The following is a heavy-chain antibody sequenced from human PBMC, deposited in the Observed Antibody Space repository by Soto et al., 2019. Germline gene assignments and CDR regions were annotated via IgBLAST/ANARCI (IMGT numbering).Heavy chain of an antibody. CDR1: GYTFTGYY. CDR2: INPQTGGT. CDR3: ARERYQVISDGMDV. V-gene: IGHV1-2*02. D-gene: IGHD2-2*01. J-gene: IGHJ6*02. Sequence: ASVKVTCKASGYTFTGYYIHWVREAPGQGLEWMGWINPQTGGTSYAQKFQGRVTLSRDTSINTAYLELSRLTFDDAAVYFCARERYQVISDGMDVWGQGTTVTVSS.